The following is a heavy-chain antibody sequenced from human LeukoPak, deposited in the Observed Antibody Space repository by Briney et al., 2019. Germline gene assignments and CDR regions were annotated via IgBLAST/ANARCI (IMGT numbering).Heavy chain of an antibody. V-gene: IGHV5-51*01. Sequence: GESLKISCKGSGYSFTSYWIGWVRQMPGKGLEWMGIIYPGDSDTRYSPSFQGQVTISADKSISTAYLQWSSLKASDTAMYYCARAKDRATYYCDSSGYPEAFDIWGQGTMVTVSS. D-gene: IGHD3-22*01. CDR3: ARAKDRATYYCDSSGYPEAFDI. CDR1: GYSFTSYW. J-gene: IGHJ3*02. CDR2: IYPGDSDT.